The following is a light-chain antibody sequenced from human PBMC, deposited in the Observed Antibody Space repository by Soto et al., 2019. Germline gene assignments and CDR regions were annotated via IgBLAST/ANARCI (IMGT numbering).Light chain of an antibody. J-gene: IGLJ2*01. CDR1: SSDIGSYDL. CDR3: SSYTSTNTQL. CDR2: EVT. V-gene: IGLV2-14*02. Sequence: QSVLTQPASVSGSPGQSITISCSGTSSDIGSYDLVSWYQQYPGKVPKLMIYEVTKRPSGVSNRFSGSKSGNTASLTISGLQAEDEAHYYCSSYTSTNTQLFGGGTKLTVL.